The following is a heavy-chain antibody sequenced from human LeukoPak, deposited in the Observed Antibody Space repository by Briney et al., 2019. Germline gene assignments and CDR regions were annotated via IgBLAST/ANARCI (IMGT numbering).Heavy chain of an antibody. CDR3: ANLLGGDRGDY. Sequence: GGSLRLSCAASGFTFSSYAMSWVRQAPGKGLKWVSAISGSGGSTYYADSVKGRFTISRDNSKNTLYLQMNSLRAEDTAVYYCANLLGGDRGDYWGQGTLVTVSS. J-gene: IGHJ4*02. V-gene: IGHV3-23*01. CDR1: GFTFSSYA. CDR2: ISGSGGST. D-gene: IGHD2-21*02.